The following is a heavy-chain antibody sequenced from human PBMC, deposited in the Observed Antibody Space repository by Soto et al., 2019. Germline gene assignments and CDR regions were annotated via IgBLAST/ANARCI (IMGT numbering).Heavy chain of an antibody. J-gene: IGHJ5*02. D-gene: IGHD3-3*01. CDR1: GFTFSSYG. V-gene: IGHV3-33*01. CDR2: IWYDGSNK. Sequence: QVQLVESGGGVVQPGRSLRLSCAASGFTFSSYGMHWVRQAPGKGLEWVAVIWYDGSNKYYADSVKGRFTISRDNSKNTLYLKMNSLRAEDTAVYYCASWSLQGFDPWGQGTLVTVSS. CDR3: ASWSLQGFDP.